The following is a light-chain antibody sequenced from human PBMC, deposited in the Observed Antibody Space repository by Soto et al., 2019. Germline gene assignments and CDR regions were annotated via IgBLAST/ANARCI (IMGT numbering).Light chain of an antibody. V-gene: IGKV1-39*01. CDR1: ESIDNW. CDR3: QQSYSTLWT. CDR2: AAS. J-gene: IGKJ1*01. Sequence: DIQMTQSPSPLSASAGDTVTITCRASESIDNWLAWYQQKPGKAPKLLIYAASSLQSGVPSRFSGSGSGTDFNLTISSLQPEDFATYYCQQSYSTLWTFGQGTKVDIK.